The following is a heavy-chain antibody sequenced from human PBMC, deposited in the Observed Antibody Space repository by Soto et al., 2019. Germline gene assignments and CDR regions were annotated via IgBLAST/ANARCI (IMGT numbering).Heavy chain of an antibody. V-gene: IGHV4-59*01. CDR1: GGSISSYY. CDR3: VRVSSGWGYFDC. Sequence: SETLSLTCTVSGGSISSYYWSWIRQPPGKGLEWIGYIYHSGSTNYNPSLKSRVTISVNTSKNQFSLKLTSVTAADTAVYYCVRVSSGWGYFDCWGQGTLVTVSS. D-gene: IGHD6-19*01. J-gene: IGHJ4*02. CDR2: IYHSGST.